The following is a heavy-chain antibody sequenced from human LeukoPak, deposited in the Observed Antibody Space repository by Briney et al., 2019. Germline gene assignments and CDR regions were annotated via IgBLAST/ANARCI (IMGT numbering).Heavy chain of an antibody. J-gene: IGHJ5*02. CDR3: ARGGGDYYDSSGYLPRGLDP. CDR1: GGTFSSYA. Sequence: SVKVSCKASGGTFSSYAISWVRQAPGQGLEWMGGIIPIFGTANYAQKFQGRVTITTDESTSTAYMELSSLRSEDTAVYYCARGGGDYYDSSGYLPRGLDPWGQGTLVTVSS. CDR2: IIPIFGTA. D-gene: IGHD3-22*01. V-gene: IGHV1-69*05.